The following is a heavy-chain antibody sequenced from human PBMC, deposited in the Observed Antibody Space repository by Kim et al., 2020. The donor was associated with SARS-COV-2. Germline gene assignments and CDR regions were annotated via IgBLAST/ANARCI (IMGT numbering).Heavy chain of an antibody. Sequence: AESVKGRFTISRDNAKTTLYLQMNSLRAEDTAVYYCARGHLGELSSNDYWGQGTLVTVSS. V-gene: IGHV3-74*01. D-gene: IGHD3-16*02. CDR3: ARGHLGELSSNDY. J-gene: IGHJ4*02.